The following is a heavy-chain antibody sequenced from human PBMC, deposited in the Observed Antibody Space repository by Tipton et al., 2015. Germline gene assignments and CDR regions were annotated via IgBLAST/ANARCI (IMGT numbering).Heavy chain of an antibody. CDR2: INPYNGAT. Sequence: QVQLVQSGAEVKKPGASVKVSCKASGYTFTDYHIHWVRQAPGQGLEWMAWINPYNGATDRAQKFQGRVTMSRDTSISSAFLELNRLRSDDTAVYYCARVTNYYDTSGYYLDYWGQGTLVTVSS. V-gene: IGHV1-2*02. J-gene: IGHJ4*02. CDR3: ARVTNYYDTSGYYLDY. CDR1: GYTFTDYH. D-gene: IGHD3-22*01.